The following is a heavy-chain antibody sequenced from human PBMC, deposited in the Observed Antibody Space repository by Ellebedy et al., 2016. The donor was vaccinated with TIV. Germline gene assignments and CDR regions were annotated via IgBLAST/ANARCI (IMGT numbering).Heavy chain of an antibody. J-gene: IGHJ4*02. CDR2: ISGSGDTT. D-gene: IGHD2-21*01. CDR1: GFTFSTYA. V-gene: IGHV3-23*01. CDR3: AKGDWYFGGYFDY. Sequence: PGGSLRLSCTASGFTFSTYAMNWVRRAPGKGLECVSSISGSGDTTYYADSVKGRFTISRDNSKNTLYLQMKSLRAEDTATYYCAKGDWYFGGYFDYWGQGTLVTVSS.